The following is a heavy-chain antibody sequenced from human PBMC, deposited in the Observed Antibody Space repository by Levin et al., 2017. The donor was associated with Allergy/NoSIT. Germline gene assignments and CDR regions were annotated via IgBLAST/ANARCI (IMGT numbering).Heavy chain of an antibody. V-gene: IGHV3-21*01. CDR2: ISSSSSYI. D-gene: IGHD6-13*01. CDR3: ARGISSWYVESYYYGMDV. Sequence: GGSLRLSCAASGFTFSSYSMNWVRQAPGKGLEWVSSISSSSSYIYYADSVKGRFTISRDNAKNSLYLQMNSLRAEDTAVYYCARGISSWYVESYYYGMDVWGQGTTVTVSS. CDR1: GFTFSSYS. J-gene: IGHJ6*02.